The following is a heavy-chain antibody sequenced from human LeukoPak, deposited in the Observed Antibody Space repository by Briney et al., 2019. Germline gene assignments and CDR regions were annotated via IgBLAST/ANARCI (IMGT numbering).Heavy chain of an antibody. CDR2: ISGTGGNT. D-gene: IGHD1/OR15-1a*01. Sequence: PGGSLRLSCAVSGFSFSNYAMSWVRKFPGKGLEWVSGISGTGGNTHYADSVKGRFTISRDNSKNMLYLQMNTLTAEDTAIYFCAKDFEFKWQQPSDHWGQGTPVTVSS. V-gene: IGHV3-23*01. CDR1: GFSFSNYA. J-gene: IGHJ4*02. CDR3: AKDFEFKWQQPSDH.